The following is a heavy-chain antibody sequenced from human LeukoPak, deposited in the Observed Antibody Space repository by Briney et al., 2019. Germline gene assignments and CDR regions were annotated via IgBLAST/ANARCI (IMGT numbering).Heavy chain of an antibody. CDR1: GFTFSSYG. CDR3: ARARDSSSWFPSDY. D-gene: IGHD6-13*01. CDR2: LQHDGSNK. J-gene: IGHJ4*02. Sequence: GGSLRLSCAASGFTFSSYGMHWVRQAPGKGLEWVTFLQHDGSNKYYADSVKGRFTISRDNSKNTLYLQMNSLRAEDTPVYYCARARDSSSWFPSDYWGQGTLVTASS. V-gene: IGHV3-30*02.